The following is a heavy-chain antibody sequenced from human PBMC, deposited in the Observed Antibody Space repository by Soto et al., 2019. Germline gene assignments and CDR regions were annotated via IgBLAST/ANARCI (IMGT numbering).Heavy chain of an antibody. J-gene: IGHJ4*02. Sequence: GASVKVSCKSSGYTFTSYGISWVRQAPGQGLEWMGWISGYNGNTNYAQKLQGRVTMTTDTSTSTAYMELRSLRSDDTAVYYCAHRRGKGWYDYWGQGTLVTVSS. CDR2: ISGYNGNT. CDR1: GYTFTSYG. V-gene: IGHV1-18*01. CDR3: AHRRGKGWYDY. D-gene: IGHD6-19*01.